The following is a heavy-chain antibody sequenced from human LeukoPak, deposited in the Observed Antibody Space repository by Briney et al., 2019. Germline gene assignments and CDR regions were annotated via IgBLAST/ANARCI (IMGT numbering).Heavy chain of an antibody. V-gene: IGHV3-23*01. Sequence: GGSLRLSCAASGFTFSSYAMSWVRQAPGKGPEWVSAISGSGGTIYYADSVKGRFTISRDNAKNSLYLQMNSLRAEDTAVYYCAELGITMIGGVWGKGTTVTISS. J-gene: IGHJ6*04. CDR2: ISGSGGTI. D-gene: IGHD3-10*02. CDR1: GFTFSSYA. CDR3: AELGITMIGGV.